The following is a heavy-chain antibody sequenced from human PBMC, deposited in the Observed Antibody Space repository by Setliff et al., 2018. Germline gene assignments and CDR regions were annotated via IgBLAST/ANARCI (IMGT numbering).Heavy chain of an antibody. CDR1: GFTFSTYW. CDR3: ACPDILTGLSDY. D-gene: IGHD3-9*01. Sequence: GGSLRLSCTSSGFTFSTYWMSWVRQAPGKGLEWVANIKHDGSEKNYVDSVKVRLTISRDNAENSLYLQMNSLRAEDTAVYYCACPDILTGLSDYWGQGTLVTVSS. CDR2: IKHDGSEK. J-gene: IGHJ4*02. V-gene: IGHV3-7*01.